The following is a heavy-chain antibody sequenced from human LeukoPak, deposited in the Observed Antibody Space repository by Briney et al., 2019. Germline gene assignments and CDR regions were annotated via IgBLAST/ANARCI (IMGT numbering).Heavy chain of an antibody. V-gene: IGHV4-59*01. CDR1: GGSISSYY. CDR3: ARSGLSGWYFDL. Sequence: SETLSLTCTVSGGSISSYYWSWIRQPPGKGLEWIGYIYYSGSTNYNPSLKSRVTISVDTSKNQFSLKLSSVTAADTAVYYCARSGLSGWYFDLWGRGTLVTVSS. D-gene: IGHD3-3*01. J-gene: IGHJ2*01. CDR2: IYYSGST.